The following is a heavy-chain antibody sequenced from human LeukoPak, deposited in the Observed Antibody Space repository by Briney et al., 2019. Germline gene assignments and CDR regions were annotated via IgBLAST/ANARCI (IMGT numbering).Heavy chain of an antibody. J-gene: IGHJ4*02. CDR3: STDRD. Sequence: GGSLRLSCAASGFTFSRYAMNWVRQAPGKGLEWVGRIKGKPDGGTADYAASVMARFIISRDDSKNTVYLQMHSLREEDSGLYFCSTDRDWGQGTLVAVSS. CDR2: IKGKPDGGTA. D-gene: IGHD5-24*01. V-gene: IGHV3-15*05. CDR1: GFTFSRYA.